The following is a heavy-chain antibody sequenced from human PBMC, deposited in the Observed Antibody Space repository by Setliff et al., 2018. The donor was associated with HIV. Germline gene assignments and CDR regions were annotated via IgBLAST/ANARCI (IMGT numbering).Heavy chain of an antibody. CDR1: GDTFHNCA. V-gene: IGHV1-69*05. CDR3: ASGSGYWKNGNCYIGVHKNPDKYYFDY. CDR2: SIPLFGTT. D-gene: IGHD2-8*01. J-gene: IGHJ4*02. Sequence: ASVKVSCKASGDTFHNCAVTWVRQAPGQGLEGMGGSIPLFGTTNYAQKFQGRVTLTTDELMKTAYMELGSLRSEDTAVYYCASGSGYWKNGNCYIGVHKNPDKYYFDYWGQGTLVTVS.